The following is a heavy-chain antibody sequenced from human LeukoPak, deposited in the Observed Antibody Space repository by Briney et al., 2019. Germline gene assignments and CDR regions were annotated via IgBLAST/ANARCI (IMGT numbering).Heavy chain of an antibody. J-gene: IGHJ5*02. D-gene: IGHD6-13*01. V-gene: IGHV3-23*01. CDR3: AKEGATAGSNWFDP. CDR2: VTGSGGST. CDR1: GFTFSGYA. Sequence: GGSLRLSCAASGFTFSGYAMSWVRQAPGKGLEWVSTVTGSGGSTYYADSVKGRFTISSDNSKNTLYLQMNSLRADDTAVYYCAKEGATAGSNWFDPWGQGTLVTVSS.